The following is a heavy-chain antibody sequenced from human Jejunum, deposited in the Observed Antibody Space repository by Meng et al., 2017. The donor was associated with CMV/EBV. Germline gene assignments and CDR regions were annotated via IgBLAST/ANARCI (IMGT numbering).Heavy chain of an antibody. V-gene: IGHV1-18*04. Sequence: VQLVESGAEVGKPGASVKVSCKASGYTYSRHGIGWVRHVPGQGLEWMGWISAYNGDTIYGQKFQGRVAVTTDASTNTAYMDLTNLISDDTAVYYCARDVPYDRFDFWGQGTLVTVSS. CDR3: ARDVPYDRFDF. CDR1: GYTYSRHG. J-gene: IGHJ4*02. D-gene: IGHD5-12*01. CDR2: ISAYNGDT.